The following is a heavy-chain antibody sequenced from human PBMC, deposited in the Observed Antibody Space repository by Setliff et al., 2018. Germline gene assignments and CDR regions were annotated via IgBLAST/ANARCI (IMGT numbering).Heavy chain of an antibody. J-gene: IGHJ3*01. Sequence: GGSLRLSCAASGFTFSSYAMSWVRQAPGKGLEWVSAISGSGGSTYYADSVKGRFTISRDNAKNSLDLQMDSLRGEDTAVYYCVRDRWKVMVNKGDDAFDLWGQGTMVTVSS. CDR2: ISGSGGST. V-gene: IGHV3-23*01. CDR1: GFTFSSYA. D-gene: IGHD5-18*01. CDR3: VRDRWKVMVNKGDDAFDL.